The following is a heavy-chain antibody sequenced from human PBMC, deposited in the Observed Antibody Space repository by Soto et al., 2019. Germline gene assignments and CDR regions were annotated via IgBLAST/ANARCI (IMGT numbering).Heavy chain of an antibody. Sequence: QVQLVQSGAEVKRPGSSVKVSCKASGDTFNFYSINWVRQAPGLGLEWMGRVNPILSMSNYAQRCQGRVTLAADKATSTAYVALSGLRCEDTAIYYCATSYGSGYRAVDCWGQGALVTVSS. J-gene: IGHJ4*02. CDR1: GDTFNFYS. D-gene: IGHD3-10*01. CDR3: ATSYGSGYRAVDC. V-gene: IGHV1-69*04. CDR2: VNPILSMS.